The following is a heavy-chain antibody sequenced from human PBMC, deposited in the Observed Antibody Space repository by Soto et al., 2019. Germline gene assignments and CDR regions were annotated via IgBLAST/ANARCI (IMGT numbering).Heavy chain of an antibody. CDR1: GFTFSSYA. J-gene: IGHJ3*02. V-gene: IGHV3-23*01. CDR2: ISGSGGST. D-gene: IGHD1-26*01. CDR3: AKDSPYSASYNEDGFDI. Sequence: LSLSCEASGFTFSSYAMSWVRQAPGRGLEWVSSISGSGGSTYHADSVNGRFTISRDNSKNTVFLQMNSLRAEDTAVYYCAKDSPYSASYNEDGFDIWGQGSLVTVSS.